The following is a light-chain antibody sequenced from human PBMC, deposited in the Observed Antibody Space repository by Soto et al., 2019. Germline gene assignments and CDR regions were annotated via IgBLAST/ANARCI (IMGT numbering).Light chain of an antibody. V-gene: IGKV4-1*01. Sequence: DIVMTQSPDSLAVSLGERATISCKSSQSLLSSSQHTNYLAWYQQTAVQHPKLLIYWASTRGSGVPDQFSGSGSGTDFSLTVRSLQAEDVAGYYCQQYFSIPVTFVQGTKVEI. J-gene: IGKJ1*01. CDR3: QQYFSIPVT. CDR1: QSLLSSSQHTNY. CDR2: WAS.